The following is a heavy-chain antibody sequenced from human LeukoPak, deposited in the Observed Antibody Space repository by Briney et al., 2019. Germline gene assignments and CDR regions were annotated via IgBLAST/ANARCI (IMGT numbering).Heavy chain of an antibody. D-gene: IGHD3-3*01. CDR2: INWNGGST. Sequence: GGSLRLSCAASGFTFDDYGMSWVRQAPGKGLEWVSGINWNGGSTGYADSVKGRFTISRDNAKNSLYLQMNSLRAEDTASYYCAGSGGKSSYYDFWSGSQYYFDYWGQGTLVTVSS. J-gene: IGHJ4*02. V-gene: IGHV3-20*04. CDR1: GFTFDDYG. CDR3: AGSGGKSSYYDFWSGSQYYFDY.